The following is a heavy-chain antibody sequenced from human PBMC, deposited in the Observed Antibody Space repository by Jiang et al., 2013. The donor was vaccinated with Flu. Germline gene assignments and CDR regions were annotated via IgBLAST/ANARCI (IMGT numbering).Heavy chain of an antibody. CDR3: ARPGRRAPLMPAHSSSWYWVY. V-gene: IGHV3-30*15. Sequence: AMRLGPPRLQGKGLEWVAVISYDGSNKYYADSVKGRFTISRDNSKNTLYLQMSSLRAEDTAVYYCARPGRRAPLMPAHSSSWYWVYWGQGTLVTVSS. D-gene: IGHD6-13*01. CDR2: ISYDGSNK. CDR1: A. J-gene: IGHJ4*02.